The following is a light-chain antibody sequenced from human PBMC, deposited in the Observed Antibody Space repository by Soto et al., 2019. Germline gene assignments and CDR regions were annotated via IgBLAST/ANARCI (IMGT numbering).Light chain of an antibody. V-gene: IGKV3-11*01. CDR1: QSISTY. Sequence: EIVLTQSPATLSLSPGEGATLSCRASQSISTYLAWYQQKPGQAPRLLIYDVSTRAPGIPTRFSGSGSGTDFTLTISSLEPEDFAVYYCQRRCDWMGTFGQGTKVEIK. J-gene: IGKJ1*01. CDR3: QRRCDWMGT. CDR2: DVS.